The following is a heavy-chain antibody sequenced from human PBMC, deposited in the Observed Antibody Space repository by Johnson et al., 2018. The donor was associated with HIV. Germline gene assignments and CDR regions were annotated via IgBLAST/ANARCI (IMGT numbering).Heavy chain of an antibody. CDR3: ARDRGYWDAFDI. J-gene: IGHJ3*02. CDR2: ISSSGGTI. D-gene: IGHD3-22*01. CDR1: GFTFNRYG. V-gene: IGHV3-48*04. Sequence: MLLVESGGGVVQPGRSLRLACVASGFTFNRYGLHWVRQTPGKGLECVSYISSSGGTIYYADSVKGRFSISRDNAKNSLYLQMNSLRAEDTAVYYCARDRGYWDAFDIWGQGTMVTVSS.